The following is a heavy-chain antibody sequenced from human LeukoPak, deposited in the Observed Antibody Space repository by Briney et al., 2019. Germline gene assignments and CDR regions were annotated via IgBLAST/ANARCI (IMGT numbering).Heavy chain of an antibody. Sequence: PGGSLRLSCAASGFTFSSYAMSWVRQAPGKGLEWVSAISGSGGSTYYADSVKGRFTISRDNSKNTLYLQMNSLRAEDTAVYYCARIPAFGFGDSDEYFQHWGQGTLVTVSS. D-gene: IGHD3-10*01. V-gene: IGHV3-23*01. CDR2: ISGSGGST. CDR1: GFTFSSYA. CDR3: ARIPAFGFGDSDEYFQH. J-gene: IGHJ1*01.